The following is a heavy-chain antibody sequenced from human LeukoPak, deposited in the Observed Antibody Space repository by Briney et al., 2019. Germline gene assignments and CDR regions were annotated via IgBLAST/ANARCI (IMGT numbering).Heavy chain of an antibody. CDR2: IYYSGST. D-gene: IGHD6-13*01. CDR1: GGSISSSSYY. CDR3: ARVGAAARAYWYFAL. Sequence: SETLSLTCTVSGGSISSSSYYWGWIRQPPGKGLEWIGSIYYSGSTYYNPSLKSRVTISVDTSKNQFSLKLSSVTAADTAVFYCARVGAAARAYWYFALWGRGTLVTVSS. J-gene: IGHJ2*01. V-gene: IGHV4-39*07.